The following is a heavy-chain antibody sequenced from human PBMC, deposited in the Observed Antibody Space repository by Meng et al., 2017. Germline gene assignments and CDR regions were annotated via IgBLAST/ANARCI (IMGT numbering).Heavy chain of an antibody. CDR1: GDSISINSW. CDR2: VNHNGNG. V-gene: IGHV4-4*02. J-gene: IGHJ4*02. CDR3: ARELDAVGVTAYDL. Sequence: QVQVQESGPGLGKPSGSLSLTCAGSGDSISINSWWSWVRQPPGKGLVWIGEVNHNGNGNYNPSLKSRVTISVDKSKNQFSPKLSFVAAADTAIYYCARELDAVGVTAYDLWGQGTLVTVSS. D-gene: IGHD2-21*02.